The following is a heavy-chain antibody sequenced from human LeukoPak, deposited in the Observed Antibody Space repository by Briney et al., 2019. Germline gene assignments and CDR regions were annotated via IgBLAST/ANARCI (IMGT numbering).Heavy chain of an antibody. CDR2: IRYDGSNK. V-gene: IGHV3-30*02. D-gene: IGHD4-11*01. CDR3: AKRGAVTTTRDDAFDI. J-gene: IGHJ3*02. Sequence: GGSLGLSCAASGFTFSSYGMHWVRQAPGKGLEWVAFIRYDGSNKYYADSVKGRFTISRDNSKNTLYLQMNSLRAEDTAVYYCAKRGAVTTTRDDAFDIWGQGTMVTVSS. CDR1: GFTFSSYG.